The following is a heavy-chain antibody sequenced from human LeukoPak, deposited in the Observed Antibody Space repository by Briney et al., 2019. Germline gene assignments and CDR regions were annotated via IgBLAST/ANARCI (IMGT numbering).Heavy chain of an antibody. V-gene: IGHV3-30*01. Sequence: GGSPRLSCAASGFTFSSYAMHWVRQAPGKGLEWVAVISYDGSNKYYADSVKGRFTISRDNAKNSLYLQMNSLRAEDTALYYCAKDGDDILTGYYDYWGQGTLVTVSS. CDR3: AKDGDDILTGYYDY. D-gene: IGHD3-9*01. J-gene: IGHJ4*02. CDR1: GFTFSSYA. CDR2: ISYDGSNK.